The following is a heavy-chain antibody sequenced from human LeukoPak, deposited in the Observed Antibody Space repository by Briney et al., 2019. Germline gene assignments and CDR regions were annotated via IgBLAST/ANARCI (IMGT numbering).Heavy chain of an antibody. CDR2: ISSNGGST. CDR3: ARVGTGDGYYPNTGGYFDY. J-gene: IGHJ4*02. CDR1: GFTFSSYA. V-gene: IGHV3-64*01. Sequence: GGSLRLSCAASGFTFSSYAMQWVRQAPGKGLEYVSAISSNGGSTYYANSVKGRLTISRDNSKNSLYLQMGSLRAEDMAVYYCARVGTGDGYYPNTGGYFDYWGQGTLVTVSS. D-gene: IGHD5-24*01.